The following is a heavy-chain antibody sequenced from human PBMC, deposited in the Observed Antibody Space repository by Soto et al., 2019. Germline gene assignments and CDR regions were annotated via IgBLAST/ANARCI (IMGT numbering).Heavy chain of an antibody. CDR3: PRYSEEVIKGRWFDG. CDR1: GFTVSSND. D-gene: IGHD2-21*01. J-gene: IGHJ5*02. Sequence: QLEESGGGLIQPGGSLRLSCAASGFTVSSNDMNWVRQAPGKGLEWVSIIYSGGTTYYADTVKGRFTISRDNSKNLVFLQINSLRIEDTAVYYCPRYSEEVIKGRWFDGWGQGNLVIVSS. CDR2: IYSGGTT. V-gene: IGHV3-53*01.